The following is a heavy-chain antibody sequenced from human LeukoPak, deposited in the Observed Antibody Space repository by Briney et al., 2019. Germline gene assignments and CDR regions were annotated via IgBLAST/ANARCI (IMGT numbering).Heavy chain of an antibody. CDR1: GGSISYYY. V-gene: IGHV4-59*01. Sequence: SETLSLTCTVSGGSISYYYWSWIRQPPGKGLQWIGYVYYSGSTNYNPSLKSRVTISVDTSKNQFSLKLSSVTAADTAVYYCARETMVRFDPWGQGTLVTVSS. J-gene: IGHJ5*02. CDR2: VYYSGST. D-gene: IGHD3-10*01. CDR3: ARETMVRFDP.